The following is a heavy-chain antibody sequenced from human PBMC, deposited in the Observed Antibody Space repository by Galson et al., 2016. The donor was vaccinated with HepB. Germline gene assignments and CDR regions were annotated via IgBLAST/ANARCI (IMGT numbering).Heavy chain of an antibody. D-gene: IGHD2-21*02. J-gene: IGHJ3*01. CDR2: VSRSGDSM. V-gene: IGHV3-11*01. CDR3: ARDLPDDSVEYFDVFDL. Sequence: SLRLSCAASGFNFSDYYMNWIRQAPGKGLEWVSYVSRSGDSMLYADSVGGRFTISRDNVKKSLYLQMTNLRPEDTAVYYCARDLPDDSVEYFDVFDLWGQGTLVTVSS. CDR1: GFNFSDYY.